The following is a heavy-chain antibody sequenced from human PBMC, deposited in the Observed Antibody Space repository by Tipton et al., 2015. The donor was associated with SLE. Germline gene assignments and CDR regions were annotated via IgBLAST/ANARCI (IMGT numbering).Heavy chain of an antibody. CDR1: GFTFSSYA. D-gene: IGHD6-6*01. CDR3: ARKPYSSSPHYFDY. J-gene: IGHJ4*02. Sequence: GSLRLSCAASGFTFSSYAMHWVRQAPGKGLEWVSVIYSGGSTYYADSVKGRFTISRDNSKNTLYLQMNSLRAEDTAVYYCARKPYSSSPHYFDYWGQGTLVTVSS. V-gene: IGHV3-NL1*01. CDR2: IYSGGST.